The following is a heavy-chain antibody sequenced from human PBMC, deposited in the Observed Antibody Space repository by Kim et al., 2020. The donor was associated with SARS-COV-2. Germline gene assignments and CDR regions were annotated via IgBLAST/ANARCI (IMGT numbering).Heavy chain of an antibody. Sequence: GSLRLSCAASGFSFSTNAMGWVRQAPGRGLEWVSSISGNGESTFYADSVRGRFTISRDISKSTLYLQMNSLRAEDTALYYCAKDVWGYSGMDVWGQGTTVTVSS. CDR2: ISGNGEST. CDR1: GFSFSTNA. V-gene: IGHV3-23*01. D-gene: IGHD3-16*02. J-gene: IGHJ6*02. CDR3: AKDVWGYSGMDV.